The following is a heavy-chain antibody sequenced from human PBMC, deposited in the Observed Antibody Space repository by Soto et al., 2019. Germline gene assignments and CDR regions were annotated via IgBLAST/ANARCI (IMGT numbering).Heavy chain of an antibody. D-gene: IGHD3-3*01. CDR1: GFTFSSYA. CDR3: ARDGYNAFGADY. J-gene: IGHJ4*02. Sequence: GGSLRLSCAASGFTFSSYAMSWVRQAPGKGLEWVSAISGSGGSTYYADSVKGRFTISRDNSKNTLYLQMNSLSAEDTAVYYCARDGYNAFGADYWGQGTLVTVSS. CDR2: ISGSGGST. V-gene: IGHV3-23*01.